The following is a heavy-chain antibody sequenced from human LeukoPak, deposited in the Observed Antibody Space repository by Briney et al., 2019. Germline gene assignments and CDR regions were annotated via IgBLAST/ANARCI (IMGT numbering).Heavy chain of an antibody. Sequence: SETLSLTCAVYGGSFSGYYWSWIRQPPGEGLEWIGEINHSRSTNYNPSLKSRVTISVDTSKNQFSLKLSSVTAADTAVYYCARLVSSSWYGDYWGQGTLVTVSS. CDR3: ARLVSSSWYGDY. V-gene: IGHV4-34*01. CDR2: INHSRST. CDR1: GGSFSGYY. D-gene: IGHD6-13*01. J-gene: IGHJ4*02.